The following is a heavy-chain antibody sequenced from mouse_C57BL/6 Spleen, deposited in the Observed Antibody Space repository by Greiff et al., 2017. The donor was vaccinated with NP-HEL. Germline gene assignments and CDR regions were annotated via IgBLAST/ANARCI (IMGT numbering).Heavy chain of an antibody. D-gene: IGHD1-1*01. Sequence: QVQLQQPGAELVMPGASVKLSCKASGYTFTSYWMHWVKQRPGQGLEWIGEIDPSDSYTNYNQKFKGKSTLTVDKSSSTAYMQLSSLTSEDSAVYYCARGGLLLRSLWYFDVGGTGTTVTVSS. CDR2: IDPSDSYT. CDR1: GYTFTSYW. V-gene: IGHV1-69*01. CDR3: ARGGLLLRSLWYFDV. J-gene: IGHJ1*03.